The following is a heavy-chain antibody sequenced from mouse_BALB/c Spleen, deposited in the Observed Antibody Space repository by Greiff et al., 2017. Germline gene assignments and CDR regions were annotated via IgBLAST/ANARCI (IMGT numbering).Heavy chain of an antibody. Sequence: EVKLVESGGGLVQPGGSRKLSCAASGSTFSSFGMHWVRQAPEKGLEWVAYISSGSSTIYYADTVKGRFTISRDNPRNTLFLQMPSLRCEDTAMYCWASWDVAWLDDWGQGTLVTVSA. CDR3: ASWDVAWLDD. CDR2: ISSGSSTI. J-gene: IGHJ3*01. V-gene: IGHV5-17*02. D-gene: IGHD4-1*01. CDR1: GSTFSSFG.